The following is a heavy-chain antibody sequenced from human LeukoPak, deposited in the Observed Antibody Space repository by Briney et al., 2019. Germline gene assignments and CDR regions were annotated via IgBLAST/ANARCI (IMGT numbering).Heavy chain of an antibody. CDR2: IRYDGSNK. J-gene: IGHJ3*02. CDR1: GFTFSSYG. V-gene: IGHV3-30*02. Sequence: PGGSLRLSCAASGFTFSSYGMHWVRQAPGKGLEWVAFIRYDGSNKYYADSVKGRFTISRDNSKNTLYLQMNSLKTEDTAVYYCTGMWIQLWLSSEAFDIWGQGTMVTVSS. CDR3: TGMWIQLWLSSEAFDI. D-gene: IGHD5-18*01.